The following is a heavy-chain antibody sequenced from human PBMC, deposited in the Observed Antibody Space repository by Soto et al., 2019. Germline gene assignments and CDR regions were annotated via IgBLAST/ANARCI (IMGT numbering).Heavy chain of an antibody. J-gene: IGHJ4*02. D-gene: IGHD5-18*01. CDR2: IIPIFGTA. CDR1: GGTFSSYA. CDR3: ARTDTAMAAPNDSYFDY. V-gene: IGHV1-69*06. Sequence: QVQLVQSGAEVKKPGSSVKVSCKASGGTFSSYAISWVRQAPGQGLEWMGGIIPIFGTANYAQKFQGRVTITADKSTSTAYMELSSLRSDDTAVYYCARTDTAMAAPNDSYFDYWGQGTLVTVSS.